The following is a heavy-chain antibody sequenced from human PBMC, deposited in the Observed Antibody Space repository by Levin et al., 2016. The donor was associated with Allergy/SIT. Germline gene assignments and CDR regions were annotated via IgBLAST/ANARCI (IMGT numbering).Heavy chain of an antibody. CDR1: GDSMINYF. CDR2: ISYTGAE. CDR3: VRDRFGLLFDGVDV. J-gene: IGHJ6*02. D-gene: IGHD2-21*02. Sequence: SETLSLTCTVSGDSMINYFWSWIRQTPGKGLEWIGFISYTGAEVYNPSLKSRVTIPLDTSKNQFSLRLSSVTPADTAVYYCVRDRFGLLFDGVDVWGQGTTVIVSS. V-gene: IGHV4-59*01.